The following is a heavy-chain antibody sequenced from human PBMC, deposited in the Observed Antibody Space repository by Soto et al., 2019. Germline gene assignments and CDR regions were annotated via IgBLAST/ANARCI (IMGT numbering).Heavy chain of an antibody. V-gene: IGHV4-61*01. D-gene: IGHD6-25*01. CDR1: GGSLNTDSSY. CDR2: VYYTGVT. J-gene: IGHJ2*01. CDR3: ARVLDSSGYFDL. Sequence: QVKLEESGPGLVKPSETLSLTCTVSGGSLNTDSSYWTWVRQPPGGGLEYLGYVYYTGVTNYNPSLKSRVTISLDMSKSQFFLTLSSVTPADTATYYCARVLDSSGYFDLWGRGTLVTVSS.